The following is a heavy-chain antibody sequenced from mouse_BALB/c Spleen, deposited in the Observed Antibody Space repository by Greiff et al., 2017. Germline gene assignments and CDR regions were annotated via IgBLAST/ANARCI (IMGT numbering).Heavy chain of an antibody. CDR3: ARGPNLLLPLYAMDY. D-gene: IGHD1-1*01. CDR2: IWPGGST. CDR1: GFSLPSYG. J-gene: IGHJ4*01. V-gene: IGHV2-9*02. Sequence: VQLGRPGPGRVAPSQSLSITSTVSGFSLPSYGFTWFRRPPEKGLEWLGVIWPGGSTNYNSALMSRLSISKDNSKSQVFLKMNSLQTDDTAMYYWARGPNLLLPLYAMDYWGQGTSVTVSS.